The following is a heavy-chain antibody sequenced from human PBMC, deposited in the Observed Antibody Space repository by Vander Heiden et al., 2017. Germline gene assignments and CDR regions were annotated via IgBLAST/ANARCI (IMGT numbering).Heavy chain of an antibody. Sequence: EVQLVESGGGLVQPGRSLRLSCAASGFTFDDSALHWVRQAPGKGLEWVSGISWNSGSIGYADSVKGRFTISRDNAKNSLYLQMNSLRAEDTALYYCAKDIEDSSSSAAFDIWGQGTMVTVSS. CDR1: GFTFDDSA. D-gene: IGHD6-6*01. J-gene: IGHJ3*02. V-gene: IGHV3-9*01. CDR2: ISWNSGSI. CDR3: AKDIEDSSSSAAFDI.